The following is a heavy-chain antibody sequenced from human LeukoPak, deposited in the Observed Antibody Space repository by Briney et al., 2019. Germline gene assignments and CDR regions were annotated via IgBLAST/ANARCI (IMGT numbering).Heavy chain of an antibody. V-gene: IGHV3-48*01. D-gene: IGHD3-9*01. CDR2: ISSSSSTI. Sequence: GGSLRLSCAASGFTFSSYSMNWVRQAPGKGLEWVSYISSSSSTIYYADSVKGRFTISRDNAKNSLYLQMNSLRAEDTAVYYCARAYYDILTGYSPLDYWGQGTLVTVSS. CDR3: ARAYYDILTGYSPLDY. J-gene: IGHJ4*02. CDR1: GFTFSSYS.